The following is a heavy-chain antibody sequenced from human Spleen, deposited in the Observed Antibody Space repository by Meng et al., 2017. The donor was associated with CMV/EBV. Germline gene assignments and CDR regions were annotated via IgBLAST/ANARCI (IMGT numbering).Heavy chain of an antibody. V-gene: IGHV6-1*01. D-gene: IGHD5-12*01. J-gene: IGHJ4*02. CDR2: TYYSSKLFH. Sequence: QLLHHSPGLGRPPQHPPLTCDLPGDSVSNNSAAWNWIRQSPSRGLEWLGRTYYSSKLFHDYAISVKGRITINPDTSNNQFSLQLNSMTPEDTAVYYCAFGGGGYGSVGYNYWGQGILVTVSS. CDR1: GDSVSNNSAA. CDR3: AFGGGGYGSVGYNY.